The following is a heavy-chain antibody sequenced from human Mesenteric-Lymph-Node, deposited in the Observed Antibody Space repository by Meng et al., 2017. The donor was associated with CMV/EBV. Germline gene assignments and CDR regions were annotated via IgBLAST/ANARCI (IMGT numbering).Heavy chain of an antibody. D-gene: IGHD2-2*02. CDR1: GFTITNNY. Sequence: GESLKISCAASGFTITNNYMAWVRRAPGKGLEWVSVIFGGGTTFHADSVKDRFTISRDISKNTLYLEMNSLRAEDTAVYYCARDQRYCSSTSCYTFDYWGQGTLVTVSS. CDR2: IFGGGTT. J-gene: IGHJ4*02. V-gene: IGHV3-53*01. CDR3: ARDQRYCSSTSCYTFDY.